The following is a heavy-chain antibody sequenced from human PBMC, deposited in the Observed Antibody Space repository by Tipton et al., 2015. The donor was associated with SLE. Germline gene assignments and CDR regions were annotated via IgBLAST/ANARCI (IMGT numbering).Heavy chain of an antibody. Sequence: SLRLSCTASGFTINNYWMHWVRQVPGKGLEWVSRISNDGKNTDYADSVKGRFTISRDNAKNTLYLQMNSLRVEDTAVYYCMTGDFDFWGQGTLVTVSS. V-gene: IGHV3-74*01. J-gene: IGHJ4*02. CDR2: ISNDGKNT. CDR3: MTGDFDF. CDR1: GFTINNYW. D-gene: IGHD7-27*01.